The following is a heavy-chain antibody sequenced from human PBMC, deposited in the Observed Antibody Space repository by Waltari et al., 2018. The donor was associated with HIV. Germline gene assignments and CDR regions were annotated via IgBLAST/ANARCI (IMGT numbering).Heavy chain of an antibody. D-gene: IGHD2-21*02. V-gene: IGHV4-61*02. Sequence: QVQLQESGPGLVKPSQTLSLTCTVSGGSIRSGSYYWSWIRQPAGKGLEWIGRIYTSGSTNYNPSLKSRVTISVDTSKNQFSLKLSSVTAADTAVYYCARAGRGAALLTAYYYYGMDVWGQGTTVTVSS. CDR1: GGSIRSGSYY. CDR3: ARAGRGAALLTAYYYYGMDV. CDR2: IYTSGST. J-gene: IGHJ6*02.